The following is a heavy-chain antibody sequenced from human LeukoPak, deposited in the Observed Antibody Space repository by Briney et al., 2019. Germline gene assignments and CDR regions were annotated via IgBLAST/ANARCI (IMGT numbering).Heavy chain of an antibody. Sequence: PSETLSLTCAVYGGSFSGYYWSWIRQPPGKGLGWIGEINHSGSTNYNPSLKSRVTISVDTSKNQFSLKLSSVTAADTAVYYCARTPQQDIVVVPAANYYYYGMDVWGQGTTVTVSS. CDR2: INHSGST. V-gene: IGHV4-34*01. CDR1: GGSFSGYY. CDR3: ARTPQQDIVVVPAANYYYYGMDV. D-gene: IGHD2-2*01. J-gene: IGHJ6*02.